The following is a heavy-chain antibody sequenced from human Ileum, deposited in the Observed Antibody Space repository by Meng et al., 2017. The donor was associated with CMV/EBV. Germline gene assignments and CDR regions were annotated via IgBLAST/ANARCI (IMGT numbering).Heavy chain of an antibody. CDR3: ASGSGSYYNGADTYFDY. CDR2: INWNGGST. V-gene: IGHV3-20*03. D-gene: IGHD3-10*01. Sequence: LTFDDYGMGWVRQAPGKGLEWVSGINWNGGSTGYADSVKGRFTISRDNAKNSLYLQMNSLRAEDTALYYCASGSGSYYNGADTYFDYWGQGTLVTVSS. J-gene: IGHJ4*02. CDR1: LTFDDYG.